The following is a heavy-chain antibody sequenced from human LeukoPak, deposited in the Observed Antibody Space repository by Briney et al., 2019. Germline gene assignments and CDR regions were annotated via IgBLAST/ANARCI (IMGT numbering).Heavy chain of an antibody. Sequence: PGGSLRLSCAASGFTFSSYAMSWVRHAPGKGLEWGSAISVSGGITYYTDSLKGRFTISIDNSKNTLYLQMNSLRAEDTAVYYCAQDPIAVAGPYDAFDIWGQGTMVTVSS. CDR3: AQDPIAVAGPYDAFDI. CDR2: ISVSGGIT. V-gene: IGHV3-23*01. CDR1: GFTFSSYA. J-gene: IGHJ3*02. D-gene: IGHD6-19*01.